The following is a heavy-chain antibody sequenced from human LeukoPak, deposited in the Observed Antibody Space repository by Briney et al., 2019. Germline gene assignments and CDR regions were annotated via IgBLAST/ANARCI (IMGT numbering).Heavy chain of an antibody. CDR2: ISSSSSTI. Sequence: GGSLRLSCAASGFTFSSYSMNWVRQAPGKGLEWVSYISSSSSTIYYADSVKGRFTISRDNAKNSLYLQMNSLRAEDTAVYYCARGPPKDYWGQGTLVTVSS. CDR1: GFTFSSYS. V-gene: IGHV3-48*04. CDR3: ARGPPKDY. J-gene: IGHJ4*02.